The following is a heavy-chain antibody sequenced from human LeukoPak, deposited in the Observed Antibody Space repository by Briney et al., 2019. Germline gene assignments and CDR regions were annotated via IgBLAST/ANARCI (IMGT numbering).Heavy chain of an antibody. CDR2: IYSGGST. Sequence: GGSLRLSCTTSGFNFRHYALTWVRQAPGKGLEWVSVIYSGGSTYYADSVKGRFTISRDNSKNTLYLQMNSLRAEDTAVYYCAREVAAAGTGIDYWGQGTLVTVSS. D-gene: IGHD6-13*01. J-gene: IGHJ4*02. V-gene: IGHV3-53*01. CDR1: GFNFRHYA. CDR3: AREVAAAGTGIDY.